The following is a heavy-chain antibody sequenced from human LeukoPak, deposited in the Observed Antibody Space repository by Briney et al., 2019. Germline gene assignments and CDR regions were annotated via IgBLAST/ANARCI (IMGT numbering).Heavy chain of an antibody. D-gene: IGHD5-18*01. CDR3: AKLSPGADTAMVVDY. Sequence: GGSLRLSCAASGFTFSSYGMHWVRQAPGKGLEWVAIISYDGSNKYYADSVKGRFTISRDNSKNTLYLQMNSLRAEDTAVYYCAKLSPGADTAMVVDYWGQGTLVTVSS. CDR1: GFTFSSYG. V-gene: IGHV3-30*18. J-gene: IGHJ4*02. CDR2: ISYDGSNK.